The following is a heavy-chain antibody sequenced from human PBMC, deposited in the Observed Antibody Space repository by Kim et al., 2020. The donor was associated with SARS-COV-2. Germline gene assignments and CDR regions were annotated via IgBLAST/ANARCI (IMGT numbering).Heavy chain of an antibody. Sequence: SETLSLTCAVFGGSFSGYYWTWIRQPPGKGLEWIGEINQSGVINYNPSLKSRFRLSIDPSKNQFSLKLTSVTTADTALYFCAGGIQMTMILKGHRYFALWGRGTLVTVSS. V-gene: IGHV4-34*01. CDR2: INQSGVI. CDR3: AGGIQMTMILKGHRYFAL. D-gene: IGHD3-22*01. CDR1: GGSFSGYY. J-gene: IGHJ2*01.